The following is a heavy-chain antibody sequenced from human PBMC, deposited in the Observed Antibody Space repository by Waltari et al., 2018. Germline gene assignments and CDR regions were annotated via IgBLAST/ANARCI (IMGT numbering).Heavy chain of an antibody. CDR1: GGTFSSYA. V-gene: IGHV1-69*08. D-gene: IGHD3-10*02. Sequence: QVQLVQSGAEVKKPGSSVKVSCRASGGTFSSYAISWVRQAPGQGLEWMGRIIPIFGTANYAQKFPGIVTITADTSTSTAYMELSSLRSEDTAVYYWARARSSGAVHCGMDFWGQGTTVTVSS. J-gene: IGHJ6*02. CDR3: ARARSSGAVHCGMDF. CDR2: IIPIFGTA.